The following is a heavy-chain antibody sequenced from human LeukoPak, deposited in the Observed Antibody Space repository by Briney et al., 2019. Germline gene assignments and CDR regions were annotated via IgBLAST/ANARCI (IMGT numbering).Heavy chain of an antibody. Sequence: SGGPLSLSCAASGFTSSYSYMTWVRQPPGKGVGWVAYISGSGHDIKYSDSVKGRFTISRDNAKNSLYLQMNSLRAEDTAVYYCARGGYDYGYYYYYYMDVWGKGTTVTISS. CDR1: GFTSSYSY. J-gene: IGHJ6*03. D-gene: IGHD5-12*01. CDR2: ISGSGHDI. V-gene: IGHV3-11*01. CDR3: ARGGYDYGYYYYYYMDV.